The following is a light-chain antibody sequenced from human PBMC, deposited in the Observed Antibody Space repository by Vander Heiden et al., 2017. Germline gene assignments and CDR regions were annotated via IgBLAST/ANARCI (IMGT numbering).Light chain of an antibody. CDR2: KAS. Sequence: DIQLTQSPSTLSASVGDRVTITCRASQSISSWLAWYQQKPGKVPKLLIYKASTLESGVPSRFSGSGSGTEFTLTIISLQPDDFATYYCQQYYSYWTCGQGTKVEIK. J-gene: IGKJ1*01. CDR3: QQYYSYWT. V-gene: IGKV1-5*03. CDR1: QSISSW.